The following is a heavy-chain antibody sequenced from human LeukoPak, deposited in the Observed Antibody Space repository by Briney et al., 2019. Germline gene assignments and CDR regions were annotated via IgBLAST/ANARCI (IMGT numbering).Heavy chain of an antibody. CDR2: ISYGGQNT. CDR3: ARGVEPLAANTLAY. Sequence: PGGSLRLSCAASGFTFSDYAMNWVRQAPGKGLEWVTGISYGGQNTFYADSVKGRFTISRDNSKNTLYLEMNSLSPDDTAVYYCARGVEPLAANTLAYWGQGTLVTVSS. D-gene: IGHD1-14*01. J-gene: IGHJ4*02. V-gene: IGHV3-23*01. CDR1: GFTFSDYA.